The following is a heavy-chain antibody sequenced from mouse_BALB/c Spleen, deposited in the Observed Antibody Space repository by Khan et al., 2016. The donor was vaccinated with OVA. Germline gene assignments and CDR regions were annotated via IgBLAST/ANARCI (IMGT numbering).Heavy chain of an antibody. CDR3: ARSAI. D-gene: IGHD2-12*01. CDR1: RFTISSYG. V-gene: IGHV5-6-3*01. Sequence: EVELVESGGGIVQPGGSLKLSCAASRFTISSYGMSSVRQTPDKRLELVATIDSNGGSTDYPDSVKRRFTIPGDNAKNALYLQMRSLKSEDTAMYYCARSAIWGQGTTLAVSS. J-gene: IGHJ2*01. CDR2: IDSNGGST.